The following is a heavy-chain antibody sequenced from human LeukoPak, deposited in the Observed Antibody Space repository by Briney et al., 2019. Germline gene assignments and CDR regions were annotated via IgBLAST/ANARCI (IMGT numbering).Heavy chain of an antibody. CDR1: GFTFSSYW. CDR2: INSDGSST. CDR3: AKDLIAGQWLPSTFGY. V-gene: IGHV3-74*01. D-gene: IGHD6-19*01. J-gene: IGHJ4*02. Sequence: PGGSLRLSCAASGFTFSSYWMHWVRQAPGKGLVWVSRINSDGSSTSYADSVKGRFTISRDNAKNTLYLQMNSLRAEDTAVYYCAKDLIAGQWLPSTFGYWGQGTLVTVSS.